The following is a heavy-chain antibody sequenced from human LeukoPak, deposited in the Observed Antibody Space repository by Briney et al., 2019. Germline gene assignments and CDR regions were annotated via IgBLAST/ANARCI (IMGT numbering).Heavy chain of an antibody. CDR3: ARDPPLVTARGALDY. Sequence: GGSLRLSCAASGFTFSSCAMSWVRQAPGKGLEWVSVIYSGGSTYYADSVKGRFTISRDNSKNTLYLQMNSLRAEDTAVYYCARDPPLVTARGALDYWGQGTLVTVSS. D-gene: IGHD2-21*02. CDR2: IYSGGST. J-gene: IGHJ4*02. V-gene: IGHV3-66*01. CDR1: GFTFSSCA.